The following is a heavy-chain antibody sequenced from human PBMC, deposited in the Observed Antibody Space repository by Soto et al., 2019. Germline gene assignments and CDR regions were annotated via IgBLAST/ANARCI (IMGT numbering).Heavy chain of an antibody. J-gene: IGHJ6*02. Sequence: GGSLRLSCAASGFTFTSSTMKWVRQAPGKGLEWVSSISSGSSDKYYADSVRGRFTISRDDAKNSVYLQMKGLRAEDSAVYYCVRLDCSGTSCYFYGLDVWGRGTTVTVSS. D-gene: IGHD2-2*01. CDR3: VRLDCSGTSCYFYGLDV. CDR1: GFTFTSST. V-gene: IGHV3-21*06. CDR2: ISSGSSDK.